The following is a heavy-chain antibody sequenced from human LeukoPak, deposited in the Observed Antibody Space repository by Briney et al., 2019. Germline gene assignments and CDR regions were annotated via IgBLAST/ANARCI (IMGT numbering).Heavy chain of an antibody. V-gene: IGHV3-23*01. CDR3: ASRPLYSSGWPPRDY. D-gene: IGHD6-19*01. Sequence: PGGSLRLSCAASGFTFSNYAMNWVRQAPGKGLEWVSAISGRGATTYYADSVKGRFTISRDKSKNTLYLQMNSLRAEDTAVYYCASRPLYSSGWPPRDYWGQGTLVTVSS. J-gene: IGHJ4*02. CDR2: ISGRGATT. CDR1: GFTFSNYA.